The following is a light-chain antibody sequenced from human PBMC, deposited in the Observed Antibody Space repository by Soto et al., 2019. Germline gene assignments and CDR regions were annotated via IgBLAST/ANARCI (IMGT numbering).Light chain of an antibody. CDR3: GSDAGRVDHYG. CDR2: EVS. CDR1: RSDVGSYNL. V-gene: IGLV2-23*02. Sequence: QSALTQPASVSGSPGQSITISCTGTRSDVGSYNLVSWYQHHPRKAPKLVIYEVSERPSGVSYRFSGSKSGNTASLPISGLQAGDEADYYCGSDAGRVDHYGFGTGSQLPVL. J-gene: IGLJ1*01.